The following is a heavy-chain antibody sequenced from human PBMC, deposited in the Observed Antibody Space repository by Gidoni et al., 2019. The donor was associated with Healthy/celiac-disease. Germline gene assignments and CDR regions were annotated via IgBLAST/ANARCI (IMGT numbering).Heavy chain of an antibody. CDR1: GFTFSSYG. D-gene: IGHD4-4*01. J-gene: IGHJ6*02. Sequence: QVQLVESGGGVVQPGRSLRRSCAASGFTFSSYGMHWVRQAPGKGLEWVAVISYDGSNKYYADSVKGRFTISRDNSKNTLYLQMNSLRAEDTAVYYCAKDPGYSNYYYYGMDVWGQGTTVTVSS. CDR3: AKDPGYSNYYYYGMDV. CDR2: ISYDGSNK. V-gene: IGHV3-30*18.